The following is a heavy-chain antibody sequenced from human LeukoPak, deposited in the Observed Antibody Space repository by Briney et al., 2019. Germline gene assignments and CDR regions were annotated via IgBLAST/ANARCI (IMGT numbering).Heavy chain of an antibody. J-gene: IGHJ5*02. CDR2: IYYSGST. V-gene: IGHV4-39*07. D-gene: IGHD3-22*01. CDR3: AREPQGRRATYYYDSSGYLRWFDP. CDR1: GGSISSSSYY. Sequence: SETLSLTCTVSGGSISSSSYYWGWIRQPPGKGLEWIGSIYYSGSTYYNPSLKSRVTISVDTSKNQFSLKLSSVTAADTAVYYCAREPQGRRATYYYDSSGYLRWFDPWGQGTLVTVSS.